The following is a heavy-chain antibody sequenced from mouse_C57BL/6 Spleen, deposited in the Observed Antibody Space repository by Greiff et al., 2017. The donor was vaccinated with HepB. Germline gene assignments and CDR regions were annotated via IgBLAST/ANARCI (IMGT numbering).Heavy chain of an antibody. CDR2: IDPSDSYT. Sequence: QVQLQQSGAELVKPGASVKLSCKASGYTFTSYWMQWVKQRPGQGLEWIGEIDPSDSYTNYNQKFKGKATLTVDTSSSTAYMQLSSLTSEDSAVYYCARGTTVVAKEYFDVWGTGTTVTVSS. V-gene: IGHV1-50*01. J-gene: IGHJ1*03. CDR1: GYTFTSYW. CDR3: ARGTTVVAKEYFDV. D-gene: IGHD1-1*01.